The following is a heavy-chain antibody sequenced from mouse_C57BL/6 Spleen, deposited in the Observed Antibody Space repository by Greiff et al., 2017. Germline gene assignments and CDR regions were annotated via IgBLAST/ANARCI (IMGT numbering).Heavy chain of an antibody. D-gene: IGHD1-1*01. J-gene: IGHJ1*03. Sequence: VQLVESGAELVRPGASVTLSCKASGYTFTDYEMHWVQQTPVHGLEWVGAIDPETGGTAYNQKFKGQAILTADKSSSTAYMELRSLTSEDSAVYYCTPITTVVATRYFDVWGTGTTVTVSS. CDR1: GYTFTDYE. CDR2: IDPETGGT. CDR3: TPITTVVATRYFDV. V-gene: IGHV1-15*01.